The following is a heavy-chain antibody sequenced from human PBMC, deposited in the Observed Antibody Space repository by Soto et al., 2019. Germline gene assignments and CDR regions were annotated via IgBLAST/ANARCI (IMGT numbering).Heavy chain of an antibody. J-gene: IGHJ6*02. CDR3: NSLKTEETAVYYCTTGVTSRGMDV. V-gene: IGHV4-59*01. CDR2: IYYSGST. Sequence: SETLSLTCTVSGGSSSSYYWSWIRQPPGKGLEWIGYIYYSGSTNYNPSLKSRVTISVDTSKNQFSLKLSSVSSVFRLYLQMNSLKTEETAVYYCTTGVTSRGMDVWGQGTTVTVSS. CDR1: GGSSSSYY. D-gene: IGHD3-10*01.